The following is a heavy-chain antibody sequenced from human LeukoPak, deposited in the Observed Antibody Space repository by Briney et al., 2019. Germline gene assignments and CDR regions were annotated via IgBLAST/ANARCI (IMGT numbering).Heavy chain of an antibody. V-gene: IGHV4-59*08. Sequence: PSETLSLTCTVSGGSISSYYWSWIRQPPGKGLEWTGYIYYSGSTNYNPSLKSRVTISVDTSKNQFSLKLSSVTAADTAVYYYARHGAAAGRLGYWGQGTLVTVSS. CDR3: ARHGAAAGRLGY. CDR1: GGSISSYY. D-gene: IGHD6-13*01. CDR2: IYYSGST. J-gene: IGHJ4*02.